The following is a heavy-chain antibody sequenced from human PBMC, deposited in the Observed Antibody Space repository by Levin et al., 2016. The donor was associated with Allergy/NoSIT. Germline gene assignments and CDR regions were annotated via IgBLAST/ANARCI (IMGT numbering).Heavy chain of an antibody. CDR1: EFTFSDCD. Sequence: GESLKISCAASEFTFSDCDMSWVRQAPGKGLEWVANIKRDESEKYYVDSVKGRFTISRDNAKNSLYLQMNSLRAEDTAVYFCARAKIDGYCSSTSCSFDYWGQGTLVTVSS. CDR3: ARAKIDGYCSSTSCSFDY. V-gene: IGHV3-7*04. D-gene: IGHD2-2*03. J-gene: IGHJ4*02. CDR2: IKRDESEK.